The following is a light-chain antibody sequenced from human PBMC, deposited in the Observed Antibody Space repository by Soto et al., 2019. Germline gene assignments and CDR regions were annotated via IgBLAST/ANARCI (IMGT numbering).Light chain of an antibody. Sequence: EIVLTQSPGTLSLSPGERATLSCRASQSVSSSYLAWYQHKPGQAPRLLIYGASTRATGIPDRFSGSGSGADFTLTISRLEPEDFVVYHCQQYGSSPRTFGQGTKLEIK. CDR2: GAS. CDR1: QSVSSSY. CDR3: QQYGSSPRT. J-gene: IGKJ2*02. V-gene: IGKV3-20*01.